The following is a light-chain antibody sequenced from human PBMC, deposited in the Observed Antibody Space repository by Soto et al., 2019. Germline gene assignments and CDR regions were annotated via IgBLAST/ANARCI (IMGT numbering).Light chain of an antibody. J-gene: IGKJ1*01. CDR3: QQYNSYWT. Sequence: DIQMTQSPSTLSASVGDRVTITCRASQSISSWLAWYQQKPGEAPKLLIYKASSLEGGVPSRFSGSGSGTEFTLTISSLQPDDFETYYCQQYNSYWTFGQGTKVEIK. CDR2: KAS. CDR1: QSISSW. V-gene: IGKV1-5*03.